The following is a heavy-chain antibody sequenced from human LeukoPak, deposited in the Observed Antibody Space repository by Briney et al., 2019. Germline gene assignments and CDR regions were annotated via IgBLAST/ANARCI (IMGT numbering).Heavy chain of an antibody. CDR2: ISGSGGST. V-gene: IGHV3-23*01. D-gene: IGHD3-22*01. J-gene: IGHJ4*02. CDR3: ANRRVYYYDSSGYYEDYYFDY. Sequence: GGSLRLSCAASGFTFSSYAVSWVRQAPGKGLEWVSAISGSGGSTYYADSVKGRFTISRDNSKNTLYLQMNSLRAEDTAVYYCANRRVYYYDSSGYYEDYYFDYWGQGTLVTVSS. CDR1: GFTFSSYA.